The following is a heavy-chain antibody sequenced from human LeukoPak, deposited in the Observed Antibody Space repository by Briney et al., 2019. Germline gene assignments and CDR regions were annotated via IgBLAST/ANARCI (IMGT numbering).Heavy chain of an antibody. CDR3: ARDSGYCSSTSCYLDWFDP. CDR1: GYTFTSYA. CDR2: INTNTGNP. J-gene: IGHJ5*02. V-gene: IGHV7-4-1*02. Sequence: ASVKVSCKASGYTFTSYAMNWVRQAPGQGLEWMGWINTNTGNPTYAQGFTGRFVFSLDTSVSTAYLQISSLKAEDTAVYYCARDSGYCSSTSCYLDWFDPWGQGTLVTVSS. D-gene: IGHD2-2*03.